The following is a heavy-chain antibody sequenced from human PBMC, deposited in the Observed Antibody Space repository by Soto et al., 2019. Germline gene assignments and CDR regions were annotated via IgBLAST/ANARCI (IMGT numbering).Heavy chain of an antibody. CDR2: IDPSDSYT. J-gene: IGHJ4*02. Sequence: EVQLVQSGAEVKKPGESLRISCKGSGYSFTSYWISWVRQMPGKGLEWMGRIDPSDSYTNYSPSFQGHVTISADKSISTAYLQWSSLKASDTARYYCARIMTMVTKYYFDYWGQGPQVTVPS. V-gene: IGHV5-10-1*03. D-gene: IGHD4-17*01. CDR1: GYSFTSYW. CDR3: ARIMTMVTKYYFDY.